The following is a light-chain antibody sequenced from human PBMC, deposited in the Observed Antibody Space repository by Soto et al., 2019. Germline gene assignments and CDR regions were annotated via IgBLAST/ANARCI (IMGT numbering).Light chain of an antibody. J-gene: IGKJ1*01. CDR3: QQTYSAPQT. V-gene: IGKV1-39*01. CDR1: QSINSY. Sequence: DLQMTQSPSSQSASVGDRVTITCRAGQSINSYLNWYQQKPGKAPKLLIYTASNLQSGVPSRFSGSGSGTDFTLTISSLQPEDFATYYCQQTYSAPQTFGQGTKVEI. CDR2: TAS.